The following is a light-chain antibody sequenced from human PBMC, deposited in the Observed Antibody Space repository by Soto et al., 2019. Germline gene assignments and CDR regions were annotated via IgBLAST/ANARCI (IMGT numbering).Light chain of an antibody. CDR1: QDIRSY. CDR2: AAS. Sequence: IQLTQSPSSLSASVGDRVTITCRASQDIRSYLAWYQQKPGIAPKLLISAASTLQSGVPSRFSGRGSGTDFTLTISSLHPEYSANYYWQQLNSNPLTFGGGTKVEVK. CDR3: QQLNSNPLT. J-gene: IGKJ4*01. V-gene: IGKV1-9*01.